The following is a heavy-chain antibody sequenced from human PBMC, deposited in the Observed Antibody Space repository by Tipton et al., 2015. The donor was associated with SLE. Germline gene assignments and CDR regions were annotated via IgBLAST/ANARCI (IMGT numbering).Heavy chain of an antibody. CDR1: GYSISSGYY. V-gene: IGHV4-38-2*01. CDR3: ARISSGWSPLDY. CDR2: IYHSGST. Sequence: LRLSCAVSGYSISSGYYWGWIRQPPGKGLEWIGSIYHSGSTNYNPSLKSRVTISVDTSKNQFSLRLSSVTAADTAVYYCARISSGWSPLDYWGQGTLVTVSS. J-gene: IGHJ4*02. D-gene: IGHD6-19*01.